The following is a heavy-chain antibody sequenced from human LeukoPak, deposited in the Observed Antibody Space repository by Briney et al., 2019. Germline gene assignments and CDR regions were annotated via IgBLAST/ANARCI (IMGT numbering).Heavy chain of an antibody. Sequence: ASVKVSCKASGYTLIDASIQWVRQAPGQGLEWMGYIDPKTGSTKYAQRFQGRVTLTLDTSISTAYMELSSLTSDDTAVYYCARVRTFDDWGQGTPVTVYS. V-gene: IGHV1-2*02. CDR1: GYTLIDAS. J-gene: IGHJ4*02. CDR3: ARVRTFDD. CDR2: IDPKTGST.